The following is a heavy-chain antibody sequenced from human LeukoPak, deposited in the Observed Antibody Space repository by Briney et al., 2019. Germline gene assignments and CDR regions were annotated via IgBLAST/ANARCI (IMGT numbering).Heavy chain of an antibody. V-gene: IGHV3-48*04. Sequence: PGGSLRLSCAASGFTFSGSAMHWVRQAPGKGLEWVSYISSSGSTIYYADSVKGRFTISRDNAKNSLYLQMNSLGAEDTAVYYCARAYSGRYGLGYYYMDVWGKGTTVTISS. D-gene: IGHD1-26*01. CDR1: GFTFSGSA. CDR3: ARAYSGRYGLGYYYMDV. CDR2: ISSSGSTI. J-gene: IGHJ6*03.